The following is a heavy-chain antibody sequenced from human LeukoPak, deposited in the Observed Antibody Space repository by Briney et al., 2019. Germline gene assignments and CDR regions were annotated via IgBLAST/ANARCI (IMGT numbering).Heavy chain of an antibody. V-gene: IGHV1-2*02. J-gene: IGHJ1*01. CDR3: ARDLLRQQPRRGFQH. CDR2: INPNSGGT. D-gene: IGHD6-13*01. CDR1: GYSFTTYG. Sequence: GASVKVSCKASGYSFTTYGISWLRQAPGQGLEWMGWINPNSGGTNYAQKFQGRVTMTRDTSISTAYMELSRLRSDDTAVYYCARDLLRQQPRRGFQHWGQGTLVTVSS.